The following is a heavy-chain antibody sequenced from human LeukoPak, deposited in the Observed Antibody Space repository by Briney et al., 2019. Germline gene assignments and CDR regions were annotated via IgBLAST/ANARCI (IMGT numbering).Heavy chain of an antibody. CDR1: GFTFSCYA. CDR3: AKGGCDSSGYYYLFDY. J-gene: IGHJ4*02. Sequence: PGGSLRLSCAASGFTFSCYAMSWVRQAPGKGLEWVSAISGSGGSTYYADSVKGRFTISRDNSKNTLYLQMNSLRAEDTAVYYCAKGGCDSSGYYYLFDYWGQGTLVTVSS. CDR2: ISGSGGST. V-gene: IGHV3-23*01. D-gene: IGHD3-22*01.